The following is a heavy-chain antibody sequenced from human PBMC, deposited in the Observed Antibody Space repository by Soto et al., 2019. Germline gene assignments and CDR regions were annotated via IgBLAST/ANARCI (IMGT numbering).Heavy chain of an antibody. CDR2: ISAYNGNT. CDR1: GYTFTSYG. V-gene: IGHV1-18*01. Sequence: ASVKVSCKASGYTFTSYGISWVRQAPGQGLEWMGWISAYNGNTNYAQKLQGRVTMTTDTSTSTAYMELRSLRSDDTAVYYCARSPTRTHRGYYYYYMDVWGKGTTVTVSS. D-gene: IGHD2-15*01. CDR3: ARSPTRTHRGYYYYYMDV. J-gene: IGHJ6*03.